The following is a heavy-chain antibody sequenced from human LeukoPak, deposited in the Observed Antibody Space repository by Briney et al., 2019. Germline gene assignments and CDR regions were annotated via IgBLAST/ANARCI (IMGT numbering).Heavy chain of an antibody. CDR1: GGTFSSYT. D-gene: IGHD3-22*01. V-gene: IGHV1-69*02. J-gene: IGHJ3*02. CDR2: IIPILGIA. Sequence: GSSVKVSCKASGGTFSSYTISWVRQAPGQGLEWMGRIIPILGIANYAQKFQGRVTITADKSTSTAYMELSSLRSEDTAVYYCAAHHYDSSGHNPIDAFDIWGQGTMVTVSS. CDR3: AAHHYDSSGHNPIDAFDI.